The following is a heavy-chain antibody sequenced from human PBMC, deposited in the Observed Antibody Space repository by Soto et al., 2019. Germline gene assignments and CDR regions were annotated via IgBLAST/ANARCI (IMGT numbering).Heavy chain of an antibody. V-gene: IGHV4-39*01. CDR3: GRLEGLAPISYYFDY. Sequence: QLQLQESGPGLVKPSETLSLTCTVSGGSVSSSSYYWGWVRQPPGKGLEWIGRVYYSGSTYYNPSLECRVPIPVDKSKNQFSLKLMSLSAADTAVYYCGRLEGLAPISYYFDYWGQGALVTVSS. CDR2: VYYSGST. CDR1: GGSVSSSSYY. J-gene: IGHJ4*02. D-gene: IGHD3-9*01.